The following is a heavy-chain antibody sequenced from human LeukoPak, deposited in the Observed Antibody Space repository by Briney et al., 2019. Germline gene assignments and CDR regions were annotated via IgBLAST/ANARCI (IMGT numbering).Heavy chain of an antibody. CDR1: GGSFSGYY. CDR2: INHSGST. CDR3: ARVSGVNRDDPERNYFDY. Sequence: SETLSLTCAVYGGSFSGYYWSWIRQPPGKGLEWIGEINHSGSTNYNPSLKSRVTISVDTSKNQFSLKLSSVTAADTAVYYCARVSGVNRDDPERNYFDYWGQGTLVTVSS. J-gene: IGHJ4*02. D-gene: IGHD5-24*01. V-gene: IGHV4-34*01.